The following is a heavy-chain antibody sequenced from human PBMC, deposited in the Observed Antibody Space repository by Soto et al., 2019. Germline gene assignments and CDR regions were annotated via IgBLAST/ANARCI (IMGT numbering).Heavy chain of an antibody. CDR2: VNHSGST. Sequence: QVQLQQWGAGLLKPSETLSLTCAVYGGSFNAYYWSWIRQPPGKELEWIGEVNHSGSTTYNPSLKSRLTISVDTSKNQFYLKLSSMTAADTSVYYCARQWLVRYFDLWGRGTLVTVSS. V-gene: IGHV4-34*02. CDR1: GGSFNAYY. CDR3: ARQWLVRYFDL. J-gene: IGHJ2*01. D-gene: IGHD6-19*01.